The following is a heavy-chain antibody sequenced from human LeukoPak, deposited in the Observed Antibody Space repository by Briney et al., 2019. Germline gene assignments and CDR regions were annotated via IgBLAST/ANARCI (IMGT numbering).Heavy chain of an antibody. Sequence: GVSLRLSCAASGFTFSNAWMSWVRQAPGKGLEWVGRIKSKTDGGTTDYAAPVKGRFTISRDDSKNTLYLQMNSLKTEDTAVYYCTTAIHSSSWYYYYYYMDVWGKGTTVTVSS. CDR1: GFTFSNAW. D-gene: IGHD6-13*01. CDR3: TTAIHSSSWYYYYYYMDV. V-gene: IGHV3-15*01. CDR2: IKSKTDGGTT. J-gene: IGHJ6*03.